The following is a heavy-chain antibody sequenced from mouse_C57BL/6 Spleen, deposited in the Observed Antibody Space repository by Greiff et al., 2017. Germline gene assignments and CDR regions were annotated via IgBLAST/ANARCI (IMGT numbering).Heavy chain of an antibody. Sequence: QVQLQQSGPELVKPGASVKISCKASGYAFSSSWMNWVKQRPGKGLEWIGRIYPGDGDTNYNGKFKGKATLTADKSSSTDYMQLSSLTSEDSAVYFCADYSNYESAMDYWGQGTSVTVSS. CDR3: ADYSNYESAMDY. V-gene: IGHV1-82*01. J-gene: IGHJ4*01. CDR2: IYPGDGDT. D-gene: IGHD2-5*01. CDR1: GYAFSSSW.